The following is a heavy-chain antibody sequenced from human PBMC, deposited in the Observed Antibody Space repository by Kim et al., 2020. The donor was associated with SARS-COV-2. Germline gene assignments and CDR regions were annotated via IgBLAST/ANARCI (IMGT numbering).Heavy chain of an antibody. J-gene: IGHJ4*02. CDR1: GGTFSSYA. Sequence: SVKVSCKASGGTFSSYAISWVRQAPGQGLEWMGWIIPIYGKANYAQKLQGRVTITADESTSTAYMELSSLRSEDTAVYYCARGGDSRGYYLTKFGYWCEGTLRTPSS. D-gene: IGHD3-22*01. V-gene: IGHV1-69*13. CDR3: ARGGDSRGYYLTKFGY. CDR2: IIPIYGKA.